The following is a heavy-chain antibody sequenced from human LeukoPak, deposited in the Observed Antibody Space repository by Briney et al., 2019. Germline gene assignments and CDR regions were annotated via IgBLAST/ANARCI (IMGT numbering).Heavy chain of an antibody. J-gene: IGHJ4*02. CDR3: ARGLPIYSNYYDSSGYYTAPFDY. CDR2: ISAYNGNT. D-gene: IGHD3-22*01. V-gene: IGHV1-18*01. CDR1: GYTFTSYG. Sequence: GASVKVSCKASGYTFTSYGISWVRQAPGQGLEWMGWISAYNGNTNYAQKLQGRVTMTTDTSTSTAYMELRSLRSDDTAVYYCARGLPIYSNYYDSSGYYTAPFDYWGQGTLVTVSS.